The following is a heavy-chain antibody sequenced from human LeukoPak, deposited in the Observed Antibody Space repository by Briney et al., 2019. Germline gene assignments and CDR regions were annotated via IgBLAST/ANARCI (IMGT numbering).Heavy chain of an antibody. CDR1: GFTVSSNY. V-gene: IGHV3-66*02. J-gene: IGHJ3*02. CDR3: ARDATFLGSCSSTSCSQIDAFDI. D-gene: IGHD2-2*01. Sequence: GGSLRLSCAASGFTVSSNYMSWVRQAPGKGLEWVSVIYSGGSTYYADSVKGRFTISRDNSKNTLFLQMNSMRAEDTAVYYCARDATFLGSCSSTSCSQIDAFDIWGQGTMVTVSS. CDR2: IYSGGST.